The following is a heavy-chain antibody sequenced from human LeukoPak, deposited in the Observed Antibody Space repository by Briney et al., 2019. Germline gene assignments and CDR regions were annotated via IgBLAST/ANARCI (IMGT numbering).Heavy chain of an antibody. J-gene: IGHJ3*02. CDR2: ISGSGGST. D-gene: IGHD1-1*01. V-gene: IGHV3-23*01. Sequence: PGGSLRLSCAASGFTFSSYAMGWVRQAPGKGLEWVSAISGSGGSTYYADSVKGRFTISRENAKNSLYLQMNSLRAGDTAVYYCARGPGTWAFDIWGQGTMVTVSS. CDR3: ARGPGTWAFDI. CDR1: GFTFSSYA.